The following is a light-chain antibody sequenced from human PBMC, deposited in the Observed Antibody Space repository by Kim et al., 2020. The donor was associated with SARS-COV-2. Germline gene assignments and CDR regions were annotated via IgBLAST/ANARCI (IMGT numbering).Light chain of an antibody. CDR2: LNSDGSH. Sequence: QPVLTQSPSASASLGASVKLTCTLSSGHSSYAIAWHQQQPEKGPRYLMKLNSDGSHSNGDGIPDRFSGSSSGAERYLTISSLQSEDEADYYCQTWGTGIHWVFGGGTQLTVL. V-gene: IGLV4-69*01. CDR3: QTWGTGIHWV. CDR1: SGHSSYA. J-gene: IGLJ3*02.